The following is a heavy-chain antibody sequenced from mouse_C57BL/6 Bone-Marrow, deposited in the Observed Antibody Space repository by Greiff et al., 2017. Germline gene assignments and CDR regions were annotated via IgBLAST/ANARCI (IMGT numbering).Heavy chain of an antibody. J-gene: IGHJ4*01. Sequence: QVQLQQPGAELVMPGASVKLSCKASGYTFTSYWMHWVKQRPGQGLEWIGEIDPSDSDTNYNQKFKGKSTLTVDKSSSTAYMQLSSLTSEDSAVYYCARGIYYGKGYYAMDYWGQGTSVTVSS. CDR2: IDPSDSDT. CDR3: ARGIYYGKGYYAMDY. CDR1: GYTFTSYW. D-gene: IGHD2-1*01. V-gene: IGHV1-69*01.